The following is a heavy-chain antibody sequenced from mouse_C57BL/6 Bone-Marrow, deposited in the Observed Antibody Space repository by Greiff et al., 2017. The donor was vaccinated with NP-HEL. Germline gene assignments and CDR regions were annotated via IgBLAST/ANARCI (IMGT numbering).Heavy chain of an antibody. CDR3: ARMGDYDGYFDY. J-gene: IGHJ2*01. V-gene: IGHV1-50*01. Sequence: VQLQQPGAELVKPGASVKLSCKASGYTFTSYWMQWVKQRPGQGLEWIGEIDPSDRYTNYNQKFKGKATLTVDTSSSTAYMQLSSLTSEDSAVYYCARMGDYDGYFDYWGQGTTLTVSS. CDR1: GYTFTSYW. D-gene: IGHD2-4*01. CDR2: IDPSDRYT.